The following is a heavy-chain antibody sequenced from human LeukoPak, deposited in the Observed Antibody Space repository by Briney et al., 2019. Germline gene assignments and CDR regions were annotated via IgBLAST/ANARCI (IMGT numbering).Heavy chain of an antibody. D-gene: IGHD1-26*01. J-gene: IGHJ4*02. CDR3: VKDYQVGNSPAFGDY. Sequence: GSLRLSCAASGFTFSSHATSWVRRAPGKGLEWVSGLIENGATTYYADSVKGRFTISRDNSRNTMYLQMNSLRVEDTAVYYCVKDYQVGNSPAFGDYWGQGTLVTISS. CDR1: GFTFSSHA. CDR2: LIENGATT. V-gene: IGHV3-23*01.